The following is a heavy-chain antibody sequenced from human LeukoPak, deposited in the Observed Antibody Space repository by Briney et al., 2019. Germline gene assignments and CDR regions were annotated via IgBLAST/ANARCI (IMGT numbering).Heavy chain of an antibody. D-gene: IGHD6-13*01. Sequence: ASVKVSCKASGYSFTTFYMHWVRQAPGQGLEWIGIINPSGGTTSQAQKFQGRVTMTRDTSTSTVYMELSSLRSEDTAVYYCAATAAFGGMDVWGQGTTVTVSS. V-gene: IGHV1-46*01. CDR2: INPSGGTT. J-gene: IGHJ6*02. CDR3: AATAAFGGMDV. CDR1: GYSFTTFY.